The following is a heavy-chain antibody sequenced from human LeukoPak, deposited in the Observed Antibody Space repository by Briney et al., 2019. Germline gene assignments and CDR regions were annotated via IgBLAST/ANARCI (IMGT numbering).Heavy chain of an antibody. CDR3: ARDSGYSCRY. CDR2: IKQDGCEK. J-gene: IGHJ4*02. CDR1: GFTFSSYW. V-gene: IGHV3-7*01. D-gene: IGHD5-18*01. Sequence: GWSLRLSCAASGFTFSSYWTSWVRQVPGKWLDWVANIKQDGCEKYYVDSVKGRFTISRDNAKYSLYLQMNSLRAEDTAVYYCARDSGYSCRYWGQGTLVTVSS.